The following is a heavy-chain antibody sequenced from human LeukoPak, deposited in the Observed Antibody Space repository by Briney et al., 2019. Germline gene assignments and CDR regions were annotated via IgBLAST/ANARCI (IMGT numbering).Heavy chain of an antibody. V-gene: IGHV4-31*03. CDR1: GGSISSGGYY. D-gene: IGHD2-2*01. Sequence: SETLSLTCTVSGGSISSGGYYWSWIRQHPGKGLEWIGYIYNSGSTYYNPSLKSRITISVDTSKNQFSLKLSSVTAADTAVYLCARDSGSSSPDPWGQGTPVTVSS. J-gene: IGHJ5*02. CDR2: IYNSGST. CDR3: ARDSGSSSPDP.